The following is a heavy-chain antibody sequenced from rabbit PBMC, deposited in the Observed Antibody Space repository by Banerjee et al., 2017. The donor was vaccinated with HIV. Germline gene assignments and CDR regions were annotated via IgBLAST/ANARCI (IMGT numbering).Heavy chain of an antibody. CDR3: ARGYYTAYDYVDYFNL. J-gene: IGHJ4*01. CDR1: GFDFSSNA. V-gene: IGHV1S45*01. Sequence: QQQLVESGGGLVKPGASLTLTCKASGFDFSSNAMSWVRQAPGKGLEWIAFIYAGSSGSTYYASWAKGRFTISKTSSTTVTLQMTSLTAADTATYFCARGYYTAYDYVDYFNLWGPGTLVTVS. D-gene: IGHD6-1*01. CDR2: IYAGSSGST.